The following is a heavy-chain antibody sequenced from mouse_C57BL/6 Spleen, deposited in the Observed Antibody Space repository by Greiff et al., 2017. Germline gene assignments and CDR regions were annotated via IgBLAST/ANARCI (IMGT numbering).Heavy chain of an antibody. J-gene: IGHJ3*01. CDR1: GFTFSDYG. CDR3: ARPDYEYDWFAY. D-gene: IGHD2-4*01. V-gene: IGHV5-17*01. Sequence: EVMLVESGGGLVKPGGSLKLSCAASGFTFSDYGMHWVRQAPEKGLEWVAYISSGSSTINYADTVKGRFTISRDNAKNTLFLQMTSLRSEDTAMYYCARPDYEYDWFAYWGQGTLVTVSA. CDR2: ISSGSSTI.